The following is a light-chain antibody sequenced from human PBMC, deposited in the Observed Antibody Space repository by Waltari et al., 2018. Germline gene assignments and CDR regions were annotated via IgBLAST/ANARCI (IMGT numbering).Light chain of an antibody. CDR1: QCISDN. CDR3: QQYDDWPLT. V-gene: IGKV3-15*01. CDR2: RAS. J-gene: IGKJ3*01. Sequence: EIVMTQSPANLSVSPGQRATLSFRASQCISDNLAWYQQKPGQAPRLLIFRASTRATDIPARFSGSGSGTEFTLTISSLQSEDFAVYYCQQYDDWPLTFGPGTKVDF.